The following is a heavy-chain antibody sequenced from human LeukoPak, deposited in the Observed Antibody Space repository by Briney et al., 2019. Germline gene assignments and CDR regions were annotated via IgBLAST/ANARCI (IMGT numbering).Heavy chain of an antibody. Sequence: GGSLRLSCAASGFSISGDWMCWVRQAPGTGLEWVANIKTDGSEKQYVDSVKGRFTISRDNAKNSLYLQMNSLRAEDTAIYYCARDSPATGMSMDVWGKGTTVTVSS. CDR2: IKTDGSEK. J-gene: IGHJ6*03. CDR3: ARDSPATGMSMDV. D-gene: IGHD1-1*01. V-gene: IGHV3-7*01. CDR1: GFSISGDW.